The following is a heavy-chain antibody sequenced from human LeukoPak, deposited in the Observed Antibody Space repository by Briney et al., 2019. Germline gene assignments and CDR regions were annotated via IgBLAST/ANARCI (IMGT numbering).Heavy chain of an antibody. D-gene: IGHD3-10*01. CDR1: GFTFSDYY. CDR2: ISPTGSTP. Sequence: GGSLRLSCAASGFTFSDYYMSWIRQAPGKGLEWVSYISPTGSTPYYADSVKGRFTIARDNAKNSLYLQMNSLRAEDTAAYYCARTYGSGSYGDYWGQGILVTVSS. CDR3: ARTYGSGSYGDY. J-gene: IGHJ4*02. V-gene: IGHV3-11*01.